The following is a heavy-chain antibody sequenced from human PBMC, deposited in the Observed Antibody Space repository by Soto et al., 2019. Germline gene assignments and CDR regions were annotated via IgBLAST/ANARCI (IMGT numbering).Heavy chain of an antibody. CDR3: AKGVAYYHFWSGVFDY. Sequence: PGGSLRLSCAASGFTFSSYGMHWVRQAPGKGLEWVAVISYDGSNKYYADSVKGRFTISRDNSKNTLYLQMNSLRAEDTAVYYCAKGVAYYHFWSGVFDYWGQATLVTVSS. CDR2: ISYDGSNK. D-gene: IGHD3-3*01. J-gene: IGHJ4*02. V-gene: IGHV3-30*18. CDR1: GFTFSSYG.